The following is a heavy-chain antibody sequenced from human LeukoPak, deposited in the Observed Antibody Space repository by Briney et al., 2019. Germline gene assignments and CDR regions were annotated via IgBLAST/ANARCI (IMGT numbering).Heavy chain of an antibody. J-gene: IGHJ4*02. CDR3: ARGYDYVWGSYRSAGYYFDY. Sequence: GSLRLSCAASGFTFSNAWMSWVRQAPGKGLEWIGEINHSGSTNYNPSLKSRVTISVDTSKNQFSLKLSSVTAADTAVYYCARGYDYVWGSYRSAGYYFDYWGQGTLVTVSS. CDR2: INHSGST. CDR1: GFTFSNAW. V-gene: IGHV4-34*01. D-gene: IGHD3-16*02.